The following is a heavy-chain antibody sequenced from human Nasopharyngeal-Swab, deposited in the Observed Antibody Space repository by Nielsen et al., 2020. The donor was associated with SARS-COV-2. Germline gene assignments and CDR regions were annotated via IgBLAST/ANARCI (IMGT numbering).Heavy chain of an antibody. J-gene: IGHJ4*02. Sequence: GGSLRLSCAASGFTFSSYAMSWVRQAPGKGLEWVSAVNGSGGSTYYADSVKGRFTISRDNSKNTLYLQMNSLRAEDTAVYYCAKDLLGSGNYWGQGTLVTVSS. CDR1: GFTFSSYA. V-gene: IGHV3-23*01. CDR2: VNGSGGST. D-gene: IGHD1-26*01. CDR3: AKDLLGSGNY.